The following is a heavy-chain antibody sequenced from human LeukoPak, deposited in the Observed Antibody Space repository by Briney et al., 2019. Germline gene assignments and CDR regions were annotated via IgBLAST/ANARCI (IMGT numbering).Heavy chain of an antibody. V-gene: IGHV3-23*01. Sequence: GGFLRLSCVASGFTFANYPMSWVRQAPGKGREWVSAISGSGGTTHYADSVRGRSSISRDNSNNAVHLQMNSLRAEDTAVYYCAKEVPNDIYFDHWGQGALVTVSS. CDR3: AKEVPNDIYFDH. CDR1: GFTFANYP. J-gene: IGHJ4*02. CDR2: ISGSGGTT.